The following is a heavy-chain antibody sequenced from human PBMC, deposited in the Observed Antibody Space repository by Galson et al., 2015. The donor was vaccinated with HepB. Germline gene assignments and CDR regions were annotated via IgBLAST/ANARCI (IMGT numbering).Heavy chain of an antibody. D-gene: IGHD7-27*01. CDR2: ISRSSSNI. Sequence: SLRLSCAASGFTFSSYSMNWVRQAPGKGLEWVSSISRSSSNIYYADSVKGRFTISRDNAKNSLFLQMNSLRVEDTAVFYCARTGDGSYSDYWGLGTLLTVSS. V-gene: IGHV3-21*01. CDR1: GFTFSSYS. CDR3: ARTGDGSYSDY. J-gene: IGHJ4*02.